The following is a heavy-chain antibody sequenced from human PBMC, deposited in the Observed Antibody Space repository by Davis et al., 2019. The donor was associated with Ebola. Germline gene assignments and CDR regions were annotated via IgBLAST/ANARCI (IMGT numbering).Heavy chain of an antibody. CDR1: GFTFSSYG. CDR3: ARDMRFRELFTYYYYYGMDV. D-gene: IGHD3-10*01. V-gene: IGHV3-33*08. CDR2: IWYDGSNK. Sequence: PGGSLRLSCAASGFTFSSYGMHWVRQAPGKGLEWVAVIWYDGSNKYYADSVKGRFTISRDNSKNTLYLQMNSLRAEDTAVYYCARDMRFRELFTYYYYYGMDVWGQGTTVTVSS. J-gene: IGHJ6*02.